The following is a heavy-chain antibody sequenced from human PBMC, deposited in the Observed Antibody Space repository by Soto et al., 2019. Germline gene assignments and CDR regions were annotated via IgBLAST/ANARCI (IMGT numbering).Heavy chain of an antibody. CDR3: ARADYYGSGSYRGWFDP. Sequence: SETLSLTCTVSGGSISSYYWSWIRQPPGKGLEWIGYIYYSGSTNYNPSLKSRVTISVDTSKNQFSLKLSSVTAADTAVYYCARADYYGSGSYRGWFDPWRQGTLVTVSS. V-gene: IGHV4-59*01. CDR2: IYYSGST. D-gene: IGHD3-10*01. J-gene: IGHJ5*02. CDR1: GGSISSYY.